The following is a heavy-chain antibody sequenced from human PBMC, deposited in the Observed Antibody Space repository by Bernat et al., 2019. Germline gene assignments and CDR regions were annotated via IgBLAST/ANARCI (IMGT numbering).Heavy chain of an antibody. CDR1: RFTFSSYA. J-gene: IGHJ4*02. CDR2: MSGSGDST. V-gene: IGHV3-23*01. CDR3: AKDRGYDTSLLFDY. D-gene: IGHD3-10*01. Sequence: EVLLLESGGGLVQPGGSLRLSCAASRFTFSSYAMSWVRQAPGKGLERVSAMSGSGDSTSYADSVKGRFTISRDNSKNMLYLQMNSLRAEDTAVYYCAKDRGYDTSLLFDYWGQGTLVTVST.